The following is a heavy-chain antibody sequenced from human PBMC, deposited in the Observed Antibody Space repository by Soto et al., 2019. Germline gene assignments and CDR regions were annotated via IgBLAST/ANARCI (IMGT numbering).Heavy chain of an antibody. CDR2: ISYDGSNK. CDR3: AKGVYYYDSSGYLFDY. J-gene: IGHJ4*02. CDR1: GFTFSSYG. Sequence: GGSLRLSCAASGFTFSSYGMHWVRQAPGKGLEWVAVISYDGSNKYYADSVKGRFTISRDNSKNTLYLQMNSLRAEDTAVYYCAKGVYYYDSSGYLFDYWGQGTLVTV. D-gene: IGHD3-22*01. V-gene: IGHV3-30*18.